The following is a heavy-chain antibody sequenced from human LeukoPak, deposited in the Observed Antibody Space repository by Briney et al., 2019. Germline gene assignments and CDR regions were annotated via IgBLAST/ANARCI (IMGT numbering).Heavy chain of an antibody. Sequence: GASVKVSCKASGYTFTSYGISWVRQAPGQGLEWMGWISAYNGNTNYAQKLQGRVTMTTDTSTSTAYMELRSLRSDDTAVYYCARDKGTNGVWRSGTIDYWGQGTLVTVSS. CDR3: ARDKGTNGVWRSGTIDY. D-gene: IGHD2-8*01. J-gene: IGHJ4*02. CDR1: GYTFTSYG. CDR2: ISAYNGNT. V-gene: IGHV1-18*01.